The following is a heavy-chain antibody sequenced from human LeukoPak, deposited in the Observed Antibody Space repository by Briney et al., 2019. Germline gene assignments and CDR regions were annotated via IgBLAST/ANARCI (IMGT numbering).Heavy chain of an antibody. CDR3: ARDSGYSSGWYSSFDY. CDR1: GYTFTGYY. Sequence: GASVKDSCKASGYTFTGYYMHWVRQAPGQGLEWMGWINPNSGGTNYAQKFQGRVTMTRDTSISTAYMELSRLRSDDTAVYYCARDSGYSSGWYSSFDYWGQGTLVTVSS. J-gene: IGHJ4*02. D-gene: IGHD6-19*01. CDR2: INPNSGGT. V-gene: IGHV1-2*02.